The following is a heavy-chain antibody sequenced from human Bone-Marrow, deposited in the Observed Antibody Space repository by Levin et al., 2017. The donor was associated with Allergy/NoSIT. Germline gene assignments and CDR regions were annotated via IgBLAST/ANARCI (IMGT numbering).Heavy chain of an antibody. Sequence: GGSLRLSCAASGFTFTSHGMHWVRQAPGKGLEWVAIIWHDGSSKFYADSVKGRFSISRDNSKNTMSLQMNSLNAEDTAMYYCARASGYWNSRGLGARDPLDHWGQGTLVTVSS. CDR2: IWHDGSSK. V-gene: IGHV3-33*08. CDR3: ARASGYWNSRGLGARDPLDH. J-gene: IGHJ4*02. D-gene: IGHD2/OR15-2a*01. CDR1: GFTFTSHG.